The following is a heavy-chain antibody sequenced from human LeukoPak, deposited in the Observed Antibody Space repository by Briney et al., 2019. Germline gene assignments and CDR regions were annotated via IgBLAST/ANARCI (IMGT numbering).Heavy chain of an antibody. V-gene: IGHV4-31*01. D-gene: IGHD3-3*01. CDR2: IYYSGST. J-gene: IGHJ5*02. Sequence: SQTLSLTCTVSGGSISSGGYYWSWIRQHPGKGLEGVVYIYYSGSTYYNPSLKTSLTISGDTSKNPFTLEFSLVTGADTAVDYCEKSPDNRSYYDFWSGYSGWFDAWGQGTLVTVSS. CDR3: EKSPDNRSYYDFWSGYSGWFDA. CDR1: GGSISSGGYY.